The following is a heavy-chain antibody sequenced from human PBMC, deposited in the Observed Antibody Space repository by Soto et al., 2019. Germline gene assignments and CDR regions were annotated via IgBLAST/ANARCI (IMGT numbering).Heavy chain of an antibody. V-gene: IGHV1-69*02. CDR3: ARTTFEFGSASAYYYYYMDV. J-gene: IGHJ6*03. CDR1: GGTFSNYT. Sequence: ASVKVSCKASGGTFSNYTISWVRQAPGQGLEWMGRIIPIFGIANYAQKFQGRVTVTADKSTSTASMEMSSLRSEDTAVYYCARTTFEFGSASAYYYYYMDVWGKGTTVTVSS. CDR2: IIPIFGIA. D-gene: IGHD6-6*01.